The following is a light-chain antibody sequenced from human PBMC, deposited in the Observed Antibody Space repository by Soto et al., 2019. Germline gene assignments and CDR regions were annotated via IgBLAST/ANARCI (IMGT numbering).Light chain of an antibody. V-gene: IGKV3-20*01. CDR2: GAS. CDR3: QHYGSSAYT. CDR1: QSVRSNY. Sequence: EIVLTQSPGTLSLSPGERAILTCRASQSVRSNYLAWYQQKPGQAPRLLIYGASSRATGIPDRFSGSGSGTDFTLTISRLEPEDFAVYYCQHYGSSAYTFGQGTTLEIK. J-gene: IGKJ2*01.